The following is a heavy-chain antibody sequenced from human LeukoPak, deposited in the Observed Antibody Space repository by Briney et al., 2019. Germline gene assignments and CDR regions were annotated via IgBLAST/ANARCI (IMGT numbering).Heavy chain of an antibody. V-gene: IGHV3-21*01. CDR3: ARVLGMNFDY. CDR1: GFTFSSYS. J-gene: IGHJ4*02. Sequence: PGGSLRLSCAASGFTFSSYSMNWVRQAPGKGPEWVSSISSSGNYVYYADSVKGRCTISRDNAKNSLYLQMNSLRAEDTAVYYCARVLGMNFDYWGQGTLVTVSS. CDR2: ISSSGNYV. D-gene: IGHD7-27*01.